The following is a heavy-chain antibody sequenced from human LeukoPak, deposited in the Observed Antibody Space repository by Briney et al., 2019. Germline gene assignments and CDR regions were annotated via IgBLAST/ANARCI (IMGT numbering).Heavy chain of an antibody. D-gene: IGHD3-22*01. CDR3: AKRDSKSSGYSFDH. Sequence: GGSLRLSCAASGFTFSSYGMHWVRQAPGKGLEWVVFIPYDGAYKYYADSVKGRFTISRDDSKNMVYLQVNSLRPEDTAVYYCAKRDSKSSGYSFDHWGQGTLVTVSS. CDR1: GFTFSSYG. J-gene: IGHJ4*02. CDR2: IPYDGAYK. V-gene: IGHV3-30*02.